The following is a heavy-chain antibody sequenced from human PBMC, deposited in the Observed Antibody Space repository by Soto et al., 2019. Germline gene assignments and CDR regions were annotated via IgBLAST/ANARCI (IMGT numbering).Heavy chain of an antibody. Sequence: ASVKVSCKASGGTFSSYAISWVRQAPGQGLEWMGGIIPIFGTANYAQKFQGRVTITADESTSTAYMELSSLRSEDTAVYYCAIDAMVRGVIIMAVWGHGXTVPVYS. CDR1: GGTFSSYA. V-gene: IGHV1-69*13. CDR3: AIDAMVRGVIIMAV. CDR2: IIPIFGTA. D-gene: IGHD3-10*01. J-gene: IGHJ6*02.